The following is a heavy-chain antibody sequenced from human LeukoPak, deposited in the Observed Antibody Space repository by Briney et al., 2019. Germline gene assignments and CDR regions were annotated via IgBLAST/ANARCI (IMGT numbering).Heavy chain of an antibody. V-gene: IGHV3-7*03. CDR2: IKQDGSEK. D-gene: IGHD4-17*01. CDR1: GFTFSSYW. CDR3: ARDRYYGDYEGPAFDI. Sequence: GGSLRLSCVASGFTFSSYWMSWVRQAPGKGLEWVANIKQDGSEKYYVDSVKGRFTISRDNAKNSLYLQMNSLRAEDTAVYYCARDRYYGDYEGPAFDIWGQGTMVTVSS. J-gene: IGHJ3*02.